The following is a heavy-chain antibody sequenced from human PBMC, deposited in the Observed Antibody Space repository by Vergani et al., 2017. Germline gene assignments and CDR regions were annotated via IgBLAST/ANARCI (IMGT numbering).Heavy chain of an antibody. CDR2: IWYDGSNK. D-gene: IGHD2-2*01. CDR3: ARERIVVVPAAYYYYGMDV. V-gene: IGHV3-33*01. J-gene: IGHJ6*02. CDR1: GFTFSSYG. Sequence: QVQLVESGGGVVQPGRSLRLSCAASGFTFSSYGMHWVRQAPGKGLEWVAVIWYDGSNKYYADSVKGRFTISRDKSKNTLYLQMNSLRAEDTAVYYCARERIVVVPAAYYYYGMDVWGQGP.